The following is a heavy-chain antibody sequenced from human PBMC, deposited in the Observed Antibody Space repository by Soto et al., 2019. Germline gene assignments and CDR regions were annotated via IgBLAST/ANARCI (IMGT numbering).Heavy chain of an antibody. J-gene: IGHJ6*02. CDR3: ARVNYYGSGSYEDFFYYYGLDV. D-gene: IGHD3-10*01. Sequence: QVQLVQSGAEVKKPGASVKVSCKASGYTFGTYDINWVRQAPGQGLEWMGWMNPNSGDTGYAQKFLGRVTMTRDSSIRTVYMELSSLSSEDTAVYYCARVNYYGSGSYEDFFYYYGLDVWGQGTTVTVSS. V-gene: IGHV1-8*01. CDR2: MNPNSGDT. CDR1: GYTFGTYD.